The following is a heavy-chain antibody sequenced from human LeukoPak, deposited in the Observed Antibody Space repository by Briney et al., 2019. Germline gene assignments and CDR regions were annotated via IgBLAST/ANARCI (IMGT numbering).Heavy chain of an antibody. CDR3: ARVWDGYCSGGSCSDSNWFDP. CDR1: GGSISSGSYY. D-gene: IGHD2-15*01. Sequence: SETLSLTCTVSGGSISSGSYYWRWIRQPAGKGLEWIGRIYTSGSTNYNPSLKSRVTISVDTSKNQFSLKLSSVTAADTAVYYCARVWDGYCSGGSCSDSNWFDPWGQGTLVTVSS. V-gene: IGHV4-61*02. J-gene: IGHJ5*02. CDR2: IYTSGST.